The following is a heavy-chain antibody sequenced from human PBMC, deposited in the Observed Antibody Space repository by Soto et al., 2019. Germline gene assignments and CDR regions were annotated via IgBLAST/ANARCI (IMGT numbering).Heavy chain of an antibody. J-gene: IGHJ4*02. CDR2: MYHSGST. V-gene: IGHV4-30-2*01. Sequence: PSETLSLTCAVSGGSIRSGGYSWSWIRQPPGKGLELIGYMYHSGSTYYNPSLKSRVTISIDRSKNQFSLKLSSVTAADTAVYYCAGVTDYWGQGILVTVSS. CDR3: AGVTDY. CDR1: GGSIRSGGYS.